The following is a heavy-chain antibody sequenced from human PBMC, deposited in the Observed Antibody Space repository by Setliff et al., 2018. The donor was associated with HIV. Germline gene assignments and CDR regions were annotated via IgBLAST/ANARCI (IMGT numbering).Heavy chain of an antibody. D-gene: IGHD1-26*01. V-gene: IGHV3-48*03. CDR3: ARDDTAGGIDY. CDR1: GFTFSIYE. Sequence: GGSLRLSCAASGFTFSIYEMNWVRQAPGKGLEWVSYMTASGSTIYYADSVKGRFTVSRDNAKNSLYLQMNSLRAEDTAIYYCARDDTAGGIDYWGQGTLVTVSS. CDR2: MTASGSTI. J-gene: IGHJ4*02.